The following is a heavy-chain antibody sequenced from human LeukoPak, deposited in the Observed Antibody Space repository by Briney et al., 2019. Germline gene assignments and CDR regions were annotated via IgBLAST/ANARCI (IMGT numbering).Heavy chain of an antibody. V-gene: IGHV3-21*01. CDR2: ISSSSSYI. CDR3: ARDRYYDILTGYSHELDY. Sequence: GGSLRLSCAASGFTFSSYSMNWVRQAPGKGLVWVSSISSSSSYIYYADSVKGRFTISRDNAKNSLYLQMNSLRAEDTAVYYCARDRYYDILTGYSHELDYWGQGTLVTVSS. CDR1: GFTFSSYS. D-gene: IGHD3-9*01. J-gene: IGHJ4*02.